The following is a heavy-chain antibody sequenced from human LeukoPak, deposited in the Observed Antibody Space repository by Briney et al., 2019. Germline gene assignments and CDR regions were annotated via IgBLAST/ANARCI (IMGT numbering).Heavy chain of an antibody. D-gene: IGHD3-3*01. V-gene: IGHV4-59*08. CDR3: ARSRGDYDFWSGWFDP. CDR2: IYYSGST. Sequence: PSGTLSLTCTVSGGSISSYYWSWIRQPPGKGLEWIGYIYYSGSTNYNPSLKSRVTISVDTSKNQFSLKLSSVTAADTAVYYCARSRGDYDFWSGWFDPWGQGTLVTVSS. J-gene: IGHJ5*02. CDR1: GGSISSYY.